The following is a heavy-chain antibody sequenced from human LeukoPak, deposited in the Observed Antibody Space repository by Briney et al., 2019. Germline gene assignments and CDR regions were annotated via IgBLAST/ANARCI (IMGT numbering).Heavy chain of an antibody. V-gene: IGHV4-59*01. CDR3: ARAPRWYFFDY. J-gene: IGHJ4*02. CDR1: GGSISSYY. D-gene: IGHD6-13*01. Sequence: SETLSLTCTVSGGSISSYYWTWIRQPPGKGLEWIGYIYSSGSTNYNPSLKSRVSISVDTSKNQFSLNLSSVIAADTAVYYCARAPRWYFFDYWGQGTLVTVSS. CDR2: IYSSGST.